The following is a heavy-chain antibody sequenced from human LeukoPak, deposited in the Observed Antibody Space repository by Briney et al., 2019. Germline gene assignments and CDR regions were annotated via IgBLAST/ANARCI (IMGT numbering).Heavy chain of an antibody. D-gene: IGHD1-26*01. J-gene: IGHJ4*02. Sequence: GDSLNISFTASGYRFTSYWNGWVWQMPGKGLELMGIIHPGDSETRYSPSFQGQVTISADKSISTAYLQWSGLKASDTAMYYCARRLGATQPYFDFWGQGALVTVSS. CDR2: IHPGDSET. V-gene: IGHV5-51*01. CDR3: ARRLGATQPYFDF. CDR1: GYRFTSYW.